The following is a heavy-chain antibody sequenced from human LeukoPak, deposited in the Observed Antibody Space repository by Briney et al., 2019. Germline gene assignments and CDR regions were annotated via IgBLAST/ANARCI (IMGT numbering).Heavy chain of an antibody. CDR2: IYHSGST. J-gene: IGHJ3*02. Sequence: ASETLSLTCAVSGGSISSGGYSWSWIRQPPGEGLEWIGYIYHSGSTNYNPSLKSRVTISVDRSKNQFSLKLSSVTAADTAVYYCARAVPVYCSRSTCYGDRDAFDIWGQGTMVTVSS. CDR1: GGSISSGGYS. V-gene: IGHV4-30-2*01. CDR3: ARAVPVYCSRSTCYGDRDAFDI. D-gene: IGHD2-2*01.